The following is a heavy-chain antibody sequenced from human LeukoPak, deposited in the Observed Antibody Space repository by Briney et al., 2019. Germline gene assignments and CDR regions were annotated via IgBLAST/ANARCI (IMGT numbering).Heavy chain of an antibody. CDR2: ISYDGSNK. D-gene: IGHD3-22*01. CDR1: GFTFSSYA. CDR3: ARDHPSHDSSGYPYYYYYYMDV. J-gene: IGHJ6*03. V-gene: IGHV3-30*01. Sequence: GGSLRLSCAASGFTFSSYAMHWVRQAPGKGLEWVAVISYDGSNKYYADSVKGRFTISRDNSKDTLYLQMNSLRAEDTAVYYCARDHPSHDSSGYPYYYYYYMDVWGKGTTVTVSS.